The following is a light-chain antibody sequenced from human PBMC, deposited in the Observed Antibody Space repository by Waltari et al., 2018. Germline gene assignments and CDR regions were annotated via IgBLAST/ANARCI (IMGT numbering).Light chain of an antibody. V-gene: IGLV2-14*01. CDR2: QVN. CDR3: DSYTSTSSLPYV. J-gene: IGLJ1*01. CDR1: SSDVGGYKY. Sequence: QSALTQPASVSGSPGQSITISCIGTSSDVGGYKYVSWYQHDPGKAPNLIIYQVNNRPSGVSNRFSGSKSGNTASLTISGLQPEDEAAYFCDSYTSTSSLPYVFGTGTKVTVL.